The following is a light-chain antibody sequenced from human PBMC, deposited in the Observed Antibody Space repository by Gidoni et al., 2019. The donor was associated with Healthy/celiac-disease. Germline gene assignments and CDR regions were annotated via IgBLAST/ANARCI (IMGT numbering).Light chain of an antibody. CDR2: LGS. J-gene: IGKJ2*01. V-gene: IGKV2-28*01. CDR1: QSLLHSNGYNY. CDR3: MQALQTPPHT. Sequence: DIVMTQSPLSLPVTPGEPASISCRSSQSLLHSNGYNYLDWYLQKPGQSPQLLIYLGSNRASGVPDRFSGSGSGTDFTLKTSRVEAEDVGVYYCMQALQTPPHTFGQGTKLEIK.